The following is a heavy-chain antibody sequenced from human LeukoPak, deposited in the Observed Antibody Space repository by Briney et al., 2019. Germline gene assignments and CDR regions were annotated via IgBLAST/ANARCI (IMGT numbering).Heavy chain of an antibody. J-gene: IGHJ6*03. CDR3: AREKLKQQPYMDV. CDR1: GGSISSYY. D-gene: IGHD6-13*01. Sequence: SETLSLTCTVSGGSISSYYWSWIRQPAGKVLKYIGLIYTSGSTNYNPSLKSRVTMSVDTSKNQFSLKLSSVTAADTAVYYCAREKLKQQPYMDVWGKGTTVTVSS. V-gene: IGHV4-4*07. CDR2: IYTSGST.